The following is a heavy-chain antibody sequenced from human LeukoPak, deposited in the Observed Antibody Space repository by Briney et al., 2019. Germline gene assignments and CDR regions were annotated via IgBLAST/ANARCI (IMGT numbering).Heavy chain of an antibody. V-gene: IGHV3-48*03. D-gene: IGHD6-13*01. J-gene: IGHJ4*02. CDR1: GFTFSGSA. Sequence: GGSLRLSCAASGFTFSGSALHWVRQASGKGLEWVSYISSSGSTIYYADSVKGRFTISRDNAKNSLYLQMNSLRAEDTAVYYCARDSSSWSHFDYWGQGTLVTVSS. CDR3: ARDSSSWSHFDY. CDR2: ISSSGSTI.